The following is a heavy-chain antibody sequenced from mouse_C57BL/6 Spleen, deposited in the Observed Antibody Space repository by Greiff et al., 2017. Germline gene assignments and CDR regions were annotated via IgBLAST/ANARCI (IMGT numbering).Heavy chain of an antibody. CDR3: ARRFITTVVAPHFDY. J-gene: IGHJ2*01. CDR2: IYPGDGDT. CDR1: GYAFSSYW. D-gene: IGHD1-1*01. Sequence: QVHVKQSGAELVKPGASVKISCKASGYAFSSYWMNWVKQRPGKGLEWIGQIYPGDGDTNYNGKFKGKATLTADKSSSTAYMQLSSLTSEDSAVYFCARRFITTVVAPHFDYWGQGTTLTVSS. V-gene: IGHV1-80*01.